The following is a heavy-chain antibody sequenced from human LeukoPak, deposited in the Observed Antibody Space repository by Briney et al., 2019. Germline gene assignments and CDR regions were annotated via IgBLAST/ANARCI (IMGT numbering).Heavy chain of an antibody. CDR1: GFTVSSNY. J-gene: IGHJ4*02. V-gene: IGHV3-66*02. CDR2: IYSGGST. CDR3: AKVGAVAGPGGFDY. Sequence: GGSLRLSCAASGFTVSSNYMSWVRQAPGKGLEWVSVIYSGGSTYYADSVKGRFTISRDNSKNTLYLQMNSLRAEDTAVYYCAKVGAVAGPGGFDYWGQGTLVTVSS. D-gene: IGHD6-19*01.